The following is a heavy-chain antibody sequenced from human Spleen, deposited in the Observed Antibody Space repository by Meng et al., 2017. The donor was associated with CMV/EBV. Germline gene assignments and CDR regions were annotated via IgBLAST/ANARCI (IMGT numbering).Heavy chain of an antibody. CDR3: ARGRGWVAARPGWYFDL. J-gene: IGHJ2*01. CDR1: GGSISSGSYY. V-gene: IGHV4-39*01. CDR2: IYYGGST. Sequence: SETLSLTCSVSGGSISSGSYYWGWIRQPPGKGLEWIGTIYYGGSTYYNPSLESRVTISVDTSKNQFSLKLSSVTAADTAVYYCARGRGWVAARPGWYFDLWGRGTLVTVSS. D-gene: IGHD6-6*01.